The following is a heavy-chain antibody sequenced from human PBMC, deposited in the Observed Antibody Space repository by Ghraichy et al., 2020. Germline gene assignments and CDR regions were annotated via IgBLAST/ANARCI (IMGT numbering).Heavy chain of an antibody. CDR2: ISSDGSHI. Sequence: GGSLRLSCAASGFTFSSFAIHWVRQTPGKGLEWVAVISSDGSHIYYADSATGRFTISRDNSKNALYLQMNSLRAEDTAMYSCARSLVRGFWYFDLWGRGTLVTFSS. V-gene: IGHV3-30*04. D-gene: IGHD3-10*01. CDR3: ARSLVRGFWYFDL. J-gene: IGHJ2*01. CDR1: GFTFSSFA.